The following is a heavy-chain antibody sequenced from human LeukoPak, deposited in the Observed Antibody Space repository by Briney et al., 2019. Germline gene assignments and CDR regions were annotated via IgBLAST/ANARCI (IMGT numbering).Heavy chain of an antibody. CDR2: VSGSGGNT. CDR3: AKDPSYYYYYYAMDV. Sequence: GGSLRLSCAASGFTFSSYGMHWVRQAPGKGLEWVSAVSGSGGNTYYADSVKGRFTISRDNSKNTLYLQMSSLRAEDTAVYYCAKDPSYYYYYYAMDVWGQGTTVTVSS. J-gene: IGHJ6*02. V-gene: IGHV3-23*01. CDR1: GFTFSSYG.